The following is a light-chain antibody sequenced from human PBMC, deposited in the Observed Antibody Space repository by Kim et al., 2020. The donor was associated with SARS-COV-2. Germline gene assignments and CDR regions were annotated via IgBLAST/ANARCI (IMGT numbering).Light chain of an antibody. Sequence: WSPGERATLACRASQSVSSSYLAWYQQKPGQAPRLLIYGASSRATGIPDRFSGSGSGTDFTLTISRLEPEDFAVYYCQQYGSSPYTFGQGTKLEI. J-gene: IGKJ2*01. CDR2: GAS. CDR3: QQYGSSPYT. CDR1: QSVSSSY. V-gene: IGKV3-20*01.